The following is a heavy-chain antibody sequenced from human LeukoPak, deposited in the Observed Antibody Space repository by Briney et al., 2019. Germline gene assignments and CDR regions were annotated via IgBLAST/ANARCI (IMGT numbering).Heavy chain of an antibody. CDR1: GFTFSSYG. D-gene: IGHD3-10*01. Sequence: PGRSLRLSCAASGFTFSSYGMHWVRQALGKGLEWVAIIWYDGSNKYYAESVKGRFTISRDSSKNTLYLQMNSLRAEDTAVYYCARSREHGSGSYDSYYFDYWGQGTLVTVSS. V-gene: IGHV3-33*01. CDR2: IWYDGSNK. CDR3: ARSREHGSGSYDSYYFDY. J-gene: IGHJ4*02.